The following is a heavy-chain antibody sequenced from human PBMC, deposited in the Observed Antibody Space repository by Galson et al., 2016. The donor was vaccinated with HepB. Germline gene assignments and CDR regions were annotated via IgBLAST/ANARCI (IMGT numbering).Heavy chain of an antibody. CDR3: TRSSPFNTGTFDF. D-gene: IGHD1-26*01. J-gene: IGHJ4*02. CDR1: GDSVSSNSAN. CDR2: TYYKSNWYY. Sequence: CAISGDSVSSNSANWHWIRQSPSRGLEWLGRTYYKSNWYYDYAVSVKSRITINPDTSKYQFSLQLNSVTPEDTAVYYCTRSSPFNTGTFDFWGQGTLVTVS. V-gene: IGHV6-1*01.